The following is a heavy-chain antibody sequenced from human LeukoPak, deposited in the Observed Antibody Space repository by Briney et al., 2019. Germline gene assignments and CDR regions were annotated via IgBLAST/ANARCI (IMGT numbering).Heavy chain of an antibody. D-gene: IGHD5-24*01. CDR2: INHSGST. J-gene: IGHJ4*02. Sequence: SETLSLTCAVYGGSFSGYYWSWIRQPPGKGLEWIGEINHSGSTNYNPSLKSRVTISVDTSKNQFSLKLSSVTAADTAVYYCARHAPYGYNFDYWGQGTLVTVSS. CDR3: ARHAPYGYNFDY. V-gene: IGHV4-34*01. CDR1: GGSFSGYY.